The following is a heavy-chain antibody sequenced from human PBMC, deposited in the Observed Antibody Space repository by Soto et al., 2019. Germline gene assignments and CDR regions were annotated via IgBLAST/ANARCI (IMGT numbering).Heavy chain of an antibody. D-gene: IGHD1-1*01. CDR1: GFTFSSYS. V-gene: IGHV3-21*01. J-gene: IGHJ6*02. CDR3: ARDVSDGITYYYYYYGMDV. Sequence: GGSLRLSCAASGFTFSSYSMNWVRQAPGKGLEWVSSISSSSSYIYYADSVKGRFTISRDNAKNSLYLQMNSLRAEDTAVYYCARDVSDGITYYYYYYGMDVWGQGTKVTVSS. CDR2: ISSSSSYI.